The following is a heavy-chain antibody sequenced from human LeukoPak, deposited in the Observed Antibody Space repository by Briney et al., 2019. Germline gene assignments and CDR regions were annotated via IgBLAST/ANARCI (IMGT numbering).Heavy chain of an antibody. CDR3: AINLSAGTFDY. Sequence: PSQTLSLTCPVSGDSISSGAYYWNWIRQPPGKGLEWIGYIYHSGITQYNPSLKSRVTISIDTSKNQFSLKLSSVTAADTAVYYCAINLSAGTFDYWGQGTLVTVSS. CDR1: GDSISSGAYY. CDR2: IYHSGIT. J-gene: IGHJ4*02. V-gene: IGHV4-30-2*01. D-gene: IGHD6-19*01.